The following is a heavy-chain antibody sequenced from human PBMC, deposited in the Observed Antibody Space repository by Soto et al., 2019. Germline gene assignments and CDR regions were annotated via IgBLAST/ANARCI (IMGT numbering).Heavy chain of an antibody. CDR1: GGSIISDYSF. D-gene: IGHD7-27*01. V-gene: IGHV4-30-4*01. Sequence: PSETLSLTCTVSGGSIISDYSFWSWIRQPPGEGLEWIGHIFDSGTTYTNPSLRSQVAISLDTSKNHFSLTLSSVTAADTAVYYCARGPSGDKVHYWGQGALVTVSS. CDR2: IFDSGTT. CDR3: ARGPSGDKVHY. J-gene: IGHJ4*02.